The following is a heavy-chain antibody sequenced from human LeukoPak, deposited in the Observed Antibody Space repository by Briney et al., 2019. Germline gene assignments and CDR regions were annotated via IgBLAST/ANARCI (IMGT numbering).Heavy chain of an antibody. CDR3: AQSPPPGSRTSRGAFDI. CDR1: GYTLTELS. J-gene: IGHJ3*02. Sequence: ASVKVSCKVSGYTLTELSMHWVRQAPGKGLEWMGGFDPEDGETIYAQKFQGRVTMTEDTSTDTAYMELSSLRSEDTAVYYCAQSPPPGSRTSRGAFDIWGQGTMVTVSS. D-gene: IGHD3-10*01. CDR2: FDPEDGET. V-gene: IGHV1-24*01.